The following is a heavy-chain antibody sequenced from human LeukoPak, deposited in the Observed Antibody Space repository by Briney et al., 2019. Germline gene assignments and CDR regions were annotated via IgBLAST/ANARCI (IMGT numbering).Heavy chain of an antibody. J-gene: IGHJ3*02. Sequence: PGGSLRLSCAASGFTFSSYEMNWVRQAPGKGLEWVSYISSSGSTIYYADSVKGRFTISRDNAKNSLYLQMNSLRAEDTAVYYCARVWSTLTGDAFDIWAKGQWSPSLQ. D-gene: IGHD2-2*01. CDR2: ISSSGSTI. CDR1: GFTFSSYE. V-gene: IGHV3-48*03. CDR3: ARVWSTLTGDAFDI.